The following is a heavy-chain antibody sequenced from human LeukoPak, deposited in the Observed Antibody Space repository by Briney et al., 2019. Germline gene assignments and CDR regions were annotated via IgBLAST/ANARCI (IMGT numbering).Heavy chain of an antibody. CDR3: ARGLLVYGMDV. Sequence: SETLSLTCTVSGGSISSYYWGWIRQPPGKGLEWIGSIYYSGSTNYNPSLKSRVTISVDTSKNQFSLKLSSVTAADTAVYYCARGLLVYGMDVWGQGTTVTVSS. CDR1: GGSISSYY. V-gene: IGHV4-59*01. CDR2: IYYSGST. D-gene: IGHD3-3*01. J-gene: IGHJ6*02.